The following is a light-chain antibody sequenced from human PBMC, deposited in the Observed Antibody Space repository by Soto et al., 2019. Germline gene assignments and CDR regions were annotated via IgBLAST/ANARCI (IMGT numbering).Light chain of an antibody. J-gene: IGKJ5*01. CDR3: QQYHTSSIT. CDR1: QTISSW. V-gene: IGKV1-5*01. Sequence: EIQMTQSPSTLSASVGDRFTITCLASQTISSWLAWYQQKPGKAPNLLIYDASTLERGVTSRFSGTGSGTEFTLTIDRLQPDDFATYYCQQYHTSSITFGQGTRLEIK. CDR2: DAS.